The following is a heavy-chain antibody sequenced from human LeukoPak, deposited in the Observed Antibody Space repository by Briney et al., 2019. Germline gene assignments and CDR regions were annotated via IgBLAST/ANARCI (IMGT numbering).Heavy chain of an antibody. V-gene: IGHV4-59*01. D-gene: IGHD2-2*03. CDR1: GGSISSYY. CDR3: ASGRFGYCSSTSCQGGYYYMDV. CDR2: IYYSGST. J-gene: IGHJ6*03. Sequence: SETLSLTCTVSGGSISSYYWSWIRQPPGKGLEWIGYIYYSGSTNYNPSLKSRVTISVDTSKNQFSLKLSSVTAADTAVYHCASGRFGYCSSTSCQGGYYYMDVWGKGTTVTVSS.